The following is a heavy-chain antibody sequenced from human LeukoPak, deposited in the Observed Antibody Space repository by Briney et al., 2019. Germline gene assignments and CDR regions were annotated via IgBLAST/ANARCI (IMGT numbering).Heavy chain of an antibody. CDR2: INHSGST. Sequence: SETLSLTCAVYGGSFSGYYWSWIRQPPGKGLEWIGEINHSGSTNYNPSLKSRVTISVDTSKNRFSLKLSSVTAADTAVYYCARARYSSSWYFYWGQGTLVTVSS. V-gene: IGHV4-34*01. J-gene: IGHJ4*02. CDR3: ARARYSSSWYFY. D-gene: IGHD6-13*01. CDR1: GGSFSGYY.